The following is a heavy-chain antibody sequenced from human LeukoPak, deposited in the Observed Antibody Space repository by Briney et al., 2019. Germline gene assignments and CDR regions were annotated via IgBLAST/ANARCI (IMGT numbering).Heavy chain of an antibody. V-gene: IGHV1-18*01. D-gene: IGHD3-16*01. CDR3: ARDVRDYHLIRGGSFDY. Sequence: ASVKVSCKASGYTFTSYGISWVRQAPGQGLEWMGWISAYNGNTNYAQKLQGRVTMTTDTSTTTAYMELRSLRSDDTAVYYCARDVRDYHLIRGGSFDYWGQGTLVTVSS. CDR1: GYTFTSYG. CDR2: ISAYNGNT. J-gene: IGHJ4*02.